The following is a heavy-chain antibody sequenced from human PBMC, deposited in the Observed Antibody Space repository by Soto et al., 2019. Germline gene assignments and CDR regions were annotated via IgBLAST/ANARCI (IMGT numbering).Heavy chain of an antibody. Sequence: SVRVSCKASACTFSSYAISWVRQAPGQGHERMGGIIPIFGTANYAQKFQGRVTITADQSTSTAYMELSSLRSEDTAVYYCERDLEPRVGATKVIVVVRSAIQDYYYYGMDFWGQGPTVSVPS. J-gene: IGHJ6*02. CDR1: ACTFSSYA. CDR2: IIPIFGTA. V-gene: IGHV1-69*13. D-gene: IGHD2-2*01. CDR3: ERDLEPRVGATKVIVVVRSAIQDYYYYGMDF.